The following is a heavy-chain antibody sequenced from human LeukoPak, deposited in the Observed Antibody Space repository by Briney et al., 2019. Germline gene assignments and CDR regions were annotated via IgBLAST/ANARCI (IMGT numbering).Heavy chain of an antibody. V-gene: IGHV1-2*02. D-gene: IGHD5-18*01. Sequence: ASVKVSCKASGYTFTGYYMHWVRQAPGQGLEWMGWINPNSGGTNYAQKFQGRVTMTRDTSFSTAYMELSRLRSDVTAVYYCARDLGERGYGYGYGSDYWGQGTLVTVSS. CDR1: GYTFTGYY. J-gene: IGHJ4*02. CDR3: ARDLGERGYGYGYGSDY. CDR2: INPNSGGT.